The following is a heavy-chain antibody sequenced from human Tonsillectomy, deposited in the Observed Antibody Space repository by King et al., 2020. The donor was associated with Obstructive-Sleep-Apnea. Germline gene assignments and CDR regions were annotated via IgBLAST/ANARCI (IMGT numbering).Heavy chain of an antibody. CDR3: ARMVYSSSWYRFFDS. J-gene: IGHJ4*02. Sequence: QLVQSGSELKTPGASVKVSCKASGYSFTSYARNWVRQAPGQGLEWMGRSITNTGNPTYAQGFTGLFVLSLDTSGSTAYLQISSLKAEDTAVYYCARMVYSSSWYRFFDSWGQGTLVTVSS. CDR1: GYSFTSYA. D-gene: IGHD6-13*01. CDR2: SITNTGNP. V-gene: IGHV7-4-1*02.